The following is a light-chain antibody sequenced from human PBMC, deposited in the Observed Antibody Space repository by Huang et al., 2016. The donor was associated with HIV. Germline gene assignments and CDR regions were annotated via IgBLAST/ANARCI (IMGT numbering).Light chain of an antibody. J-gene: IGKJ1*01. CDR3: MQSLQTPPT. V-gene: IGKV2-28*01. Sequence: DIVMSQSPLSLTVTPGEPASISCKSNESLLYTNGFRYLNWYLQKPGLSQHLLIYLGSNRASGVPDRFSGSGTGIEFTLTISRVEADDVGVYYCMQSLQTPPTFGQGTKVEI. CDR1: ESLLYTNGFRY. CDR2: LGS.